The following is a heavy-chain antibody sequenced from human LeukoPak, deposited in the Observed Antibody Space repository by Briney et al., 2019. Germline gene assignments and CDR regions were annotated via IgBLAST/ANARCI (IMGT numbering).Heavy chain of an antibody. D-gene: IGHD4-17*01. Sequence: GRSLRLSCAASGFTFSSYGMHWVRQAPGKGLEWVAVISYDGSNKYYADSVKGRFTISRDDSKNTLYLQMSSLRAEDAAVYYCAKDRGARVRSIDYWGQGTLVTVSS. V-gene: IGHV3-30*18. CDR2: ISYDGSNK. J-gene: IGHJ4*02. CDR1: GFTFSSYG. CDR3: AKDRGARVRSIDY.